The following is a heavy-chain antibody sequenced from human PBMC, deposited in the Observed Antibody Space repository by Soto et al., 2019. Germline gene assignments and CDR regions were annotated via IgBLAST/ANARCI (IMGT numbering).Heavy chain of an antibody. CDR2: ISGSGGST. V-gene: IGHV3-23*01. D-gene: IGHD6-13*01. CDR1: GFTCISYA. CDR3: AKDIGSRWHHVY. Sequence: GRSLRHSYAASGFTCISYAMSRVRQAQGKGLEWVSAISGSGGSTYYADSVKGRFTISRDNTKNTLYLQMNSLRAEDMAVYYCAKDIGSRWHHVYWGQRTLVTVSS. J-gene: IGHJ4*02.